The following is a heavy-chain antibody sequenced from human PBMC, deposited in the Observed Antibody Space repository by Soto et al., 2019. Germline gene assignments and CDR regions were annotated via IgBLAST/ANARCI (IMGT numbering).Heavy chain of an antibody. CDR2: ISGSGGST. CDR1: GFTFSSYA. CDR3: AKAAHYCSGGSCYPQEGLIRTYGDFFLMDY. V-gene: IGHV3-23*01. J-gene: IGHJ4*02. D-gene: IGHD2-15*01. Sequence: GGSLRLSCAASGFTFSSYAMSWVRQAPGKGLEWVSAISGSGGSTYYADSVKGRFTISRDNSKNTLYLQMNSLRAEDTAVYYCAKAAHYCSGGSCYPQEGLIRTYGDFFLMDYWGQGTLVTVSS.